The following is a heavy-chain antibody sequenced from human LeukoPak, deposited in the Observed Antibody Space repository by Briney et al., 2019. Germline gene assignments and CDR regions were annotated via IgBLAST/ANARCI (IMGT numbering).Heavy chain of an antibody. CDR2: INSDRSTT. CDR1: GFTFSSYW. CDR3: ARGGVAGGFDL. D-gene: IGHD2-8*01. J-gene: IGHJ3*01. V-gene: IGHV3-74*01. Sequence: GGSLRLSCATSGFTFSSYWMPWVRQAPGKGLVWVSGINSDRSTTSFADSVKGRFTISRDNAKNTLYLQMNSLRADDTAVYYCARGGVAGGFDLWGQGTMVTVSS.